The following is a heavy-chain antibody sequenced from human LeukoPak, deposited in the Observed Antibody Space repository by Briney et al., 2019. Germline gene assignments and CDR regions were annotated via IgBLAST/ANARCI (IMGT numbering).Heavy chain of an antibody. Sequence: SQTLSLTCAISGDSVSINSAAWNWIRQSPSRGLEWLGRTYYRSKWYNDYAVSVKSRITINPDTSKNQFSLQLNSVTPEDTAVYYCARDLVTMVRGVYYYYYYGMDVWGQGTTVTVSS. D-gene: IGHD3-10*01. CDR2: TYYRSKWYN. V-gene: IGHV6-1*01. J-gene: IGHJ6*02. CDR3: ARDLVTMVRGVYYYYYYGMDV. CDR1: GDSVSINSAA.